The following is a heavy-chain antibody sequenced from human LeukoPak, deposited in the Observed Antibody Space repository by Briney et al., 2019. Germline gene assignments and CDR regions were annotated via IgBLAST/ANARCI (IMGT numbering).Heavy chain of an antibody. J-gene: IGHJ4*02. CDR3: ARVSRGGYYGSGSYCYFDY. CDR1: GGSISSYY. D-gene: IGHD3-10*01. Sequence: PSETLSLTCTVSGGSISSYYWSWIRQPAGKGLEWIGRIYTSGSTNYNPSLKSRVTMSVDTSKNQFSLKLSSVTAADTAVYYCARVSRGGYYGSGSYCYFDYWGQGTLVTVSS. V-gene: IGHV4-4*07. CDR2: IYTSGST.